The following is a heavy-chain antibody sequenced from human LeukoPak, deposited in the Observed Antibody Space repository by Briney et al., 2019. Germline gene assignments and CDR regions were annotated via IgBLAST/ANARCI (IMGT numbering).Heavy chain of an antibody. CDR3: ARDLSVRGNWFDP. J-gene: IGHJ5*02. CDR1: GYTFTGYY. Sequence: ASVKVSCKASGYTFTGYYMHLVRQAPGQGLEWMGWINPNSGGTNYAQKFQGRVTMTRDTSISTAYMELSRLRSDDTAVYFCARDLSVRGNWFDPWGQGTLVTVSS. V-gene: IGHV1-2*02. CDR2: INPNSGGT.